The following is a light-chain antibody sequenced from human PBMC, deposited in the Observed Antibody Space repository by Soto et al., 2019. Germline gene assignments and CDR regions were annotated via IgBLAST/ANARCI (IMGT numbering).Light chain of an antibody. V-gene: IGLV2-8*01. CDR1: SSDVGGYKS. CDR2: EVS. CDR3: SSYTSSSTQV. Sequence: QSALTQPPSASGSPGQSVTISCTGTSSDVGGYKSVSWYQQHPGKAPKVMIYEVSKRPSGVPDRFSGSKSGNTASLTVSGLQAEDEADYYCSSYTSSSTQVFGTGTKVTVL. J-gene: IGLJ1*01.